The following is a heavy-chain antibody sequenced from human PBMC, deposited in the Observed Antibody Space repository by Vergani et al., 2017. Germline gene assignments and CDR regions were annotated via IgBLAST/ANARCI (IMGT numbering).Heavy chain of an antibody. CDR2: ININSGAT. Sequence: QVQLVQSGAEVKKPGASVKVSCKASGYTFSDHHLHWVRQAPGQGLEWVGWININSGATKLAQKFQGRVTMGTDTSISTGYMALSSLRSDDTAVYYCARDPAPRVRGVSRVPGYWGQGTLVTVSS. D-gene: IGHD3-10*01. CDR3: ARDPAPRVRGVSRVPGY. CDR1: GYTFSDHH. J-gene: IGHJ4*02. V-gene: IGHV1-2*02.